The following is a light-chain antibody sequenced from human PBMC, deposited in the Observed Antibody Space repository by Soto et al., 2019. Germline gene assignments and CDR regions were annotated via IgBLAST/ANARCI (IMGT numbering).Light chain of an antibody. CDR1: QSVNSN. Sequence: EIVMLQSPATLSVSPAERATLSCRASQSVNSNLAWYQQKPGQAPRLLIYRASTRATGIPARFSGSGSGTDFTLTISGLQSEDFAVYYCQQYNNWPRTFGQGTKVDIK. J-gene: IGKJ1*01. CDR2: RAS. V-gene: IGKV3-15*01. CDR3: QQYNNWPRT.